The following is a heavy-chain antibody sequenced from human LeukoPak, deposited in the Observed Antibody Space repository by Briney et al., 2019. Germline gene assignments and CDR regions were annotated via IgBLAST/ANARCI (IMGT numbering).Heavy chain of an antibody. J-gene: IGHJ6*02. V-gene: IGHV4-38-2*02. CDR3: ARDGGYCSGGSCYYYYGMDV. D-gene: IGHD2-15*01. Sequence: KPSETLSLTCAVSGYSISSGYYWGWIRQPPGKGLEWIGSIYHSGSTYYNPSLKSRVTISVDTSKNQFSLKLSSVTAADTAVYYCARDGGYCSGGSCYYYYGMDVWGQGTTVTVSS. CDR1: GYSISSGYY. CDR2: IYHSGST.